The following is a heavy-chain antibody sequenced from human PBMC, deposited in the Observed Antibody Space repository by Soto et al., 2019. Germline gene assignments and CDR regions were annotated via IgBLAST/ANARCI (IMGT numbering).Heavy chain of an antibody. V-gene: IGHV4-59*01. CDR1: GGSISSYY. CDR3: ARGSTRYYYYGMDV. Sequence: ASETLSLTCTVSGGSISSYYWSWIRQPPGKGLEWIGYIYYSGSTNYNPSLKSRVTISVDTSKNQFSLKLSSVTAADTAVYYCARGSTRYYYYGMDVWGQGTTVTVS. J-gene: IGHJ6*02. CDR2: IYYSGST. D-gene: IGHD2-2*01.